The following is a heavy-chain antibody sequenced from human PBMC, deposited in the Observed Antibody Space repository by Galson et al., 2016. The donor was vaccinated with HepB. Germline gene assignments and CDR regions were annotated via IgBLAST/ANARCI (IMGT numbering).Heavy chain of an antibody. CDR3: ARGPYSDTSFYDF. V-gene: IGHV1-69*06. CDR1: VGSLSSYL. J-gene: IGHJ4*02. CDR2: IIPPFGAV. D-gene: IGHD2-21*01. Sequence: SVKVSCKASVGSLSSYLVTWLRQAPGQGLQWLGGIIPPFGAVKYAPRFQGRITITADTSTNTVYLGLTSLRADDTAVYFCARGPYSDTSFYDFWGQGTLVTVSS.